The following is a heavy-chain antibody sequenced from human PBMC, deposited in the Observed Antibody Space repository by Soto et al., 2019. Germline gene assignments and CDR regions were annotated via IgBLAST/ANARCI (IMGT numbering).Heavy chain of an antibody. CDR1: GFTFDDYA. J-gene: IGHJ4*02. V-gene: IGHV3-9*01. CDR3: AKDRGLVLSFYFDY. D-gene: IGHD6-19*01. CDR2: ISWNSGSI. Sequence: EVQLVESGGGLVQPGRSLRLSCAASGFTFDDYAMHWVRQAPGKGLEWVSGISWNSGSIGYADSVKGRFTISRDNAKNSLYLQMHSLRAEDTGLYYCAKDRGLVLSFYFDYWGQGTLVTVSS.